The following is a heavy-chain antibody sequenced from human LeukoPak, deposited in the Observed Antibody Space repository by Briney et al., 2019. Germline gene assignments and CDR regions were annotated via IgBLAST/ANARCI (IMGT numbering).Heavy chain of an antibody. CDR3: SVEAATPGAFDS. Sequence: GGSLRLSCAASGFTFSSCAMSWVRQAPGMGLEWVSTISGSGGSTNYADSVKGRFTISRDNSKNTLYLQMNSLRAEDTAVYYCSVEAATPGAFDSWGQGTLVTVSS. J-gene: IGHJ4*02. D-gene: IGHD2-15*01. CDR2: ISGSGGST. CDR1: GFTFSSCA. V-gene: IGHV3-23*01.